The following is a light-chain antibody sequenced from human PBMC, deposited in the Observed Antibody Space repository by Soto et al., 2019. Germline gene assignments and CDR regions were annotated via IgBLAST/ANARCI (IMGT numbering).Light chain of an antibody. CDR3: QQYNKWPLT. CDR1: QSVSSN. V-gene: IGKV3-15*01. Sequence: EIVMTQSPATLSESPGERATLSCRASQSVSSNLAWYQQKRGQAPRLLIYGTSTRATGIPARFSGSGSGTEFTLTINSLQSEDFAVYYCQQYNKWPLTFGGGTKVEIK. J-gene: IGKJ4*01. CDR2: GTS.